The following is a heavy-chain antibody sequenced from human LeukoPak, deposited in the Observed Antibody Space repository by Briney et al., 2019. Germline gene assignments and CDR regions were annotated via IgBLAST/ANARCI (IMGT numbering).Heavy chain of an antibody. D-gene: IGHD3-22*01. CDR2: ISYDGSNK. J-gene: IGHJ3*02. CDR1: GFTFSSYG. Sequence: GRSLRLSCAASGFTFSSYGMHWVRQAPGQGLEWVAVISYDGSNKYYADSVKGRITISRDNSKNTLYLQMNRLRAEDTAVYYCAKDRARITMIVVEDAFDIWGQGTMVTVSS. CDR3: AKDRARITMIVVEDAFDI. V-gene: IGHV3-30*18.